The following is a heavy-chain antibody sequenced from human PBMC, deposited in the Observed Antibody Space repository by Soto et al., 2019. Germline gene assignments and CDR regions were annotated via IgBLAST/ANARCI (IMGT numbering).Heavy chain of an antibody. Sequence: SETLSLTCAVYGGSFSGYYWSWIRQPPGKGLELIGEINHSGSTNYNPSLKSRVTISVDTSKNQFSLKLSSVTAADTAVYYCARVTGTAMVLHYYGMAVWAQGTTVT. V-gene: IGHV4-34*01. J-gene: IGHJ6*02. D-gene: IGHD5-18*01. CDR3: ARVTGTAMVLHYYGMAV. CDR2: INHSGST. CDR1: GGSFSGYY.